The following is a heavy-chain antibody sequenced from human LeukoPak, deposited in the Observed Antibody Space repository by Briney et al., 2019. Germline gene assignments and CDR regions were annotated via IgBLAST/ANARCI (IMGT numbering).Heavy chain of an antibody. V-gene: IGHV3-23*01. CDR2: ISGTGSVT. CDR3: ARGISGYGYYYGMDV. Sequence: SGGSLRLSCAASESTFNTYAMNWVRQAPGKGLEWVSSISGTGSVTFYAESVKGRFTISRDKSKNTVYLQMNGLRAEDTAIYYCARGISGYGYYYGMDVWGQGTTVTVSS. D-gene: IGHD5-18*01. CDR1: ESTFNTYA. J-gene: IGHJ6*02.